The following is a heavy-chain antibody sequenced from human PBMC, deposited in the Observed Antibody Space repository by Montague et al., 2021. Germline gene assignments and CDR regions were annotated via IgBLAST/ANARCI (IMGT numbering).Heavy chain of an antibody. Sequence: SETLSLTCAVSGVSMSTYNWNWIRQPPGKGLEWIGYTFPSGNTNYNPSLKSRVTISVDTSRNQFSLEVRSVTAADTAKYYCASEWSAFDSWGQGIMVTVSS. V-gene: IGHV4-59*01. CDR2: TFPSGNT. CDR3: ASEWSAFDS. D-gene: IGHD1-26*01. J-gene: IGHJ3*01. CDR1: GVSMSTYN.